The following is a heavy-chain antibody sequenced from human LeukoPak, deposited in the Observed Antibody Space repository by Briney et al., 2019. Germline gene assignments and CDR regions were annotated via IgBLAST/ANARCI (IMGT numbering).Heavy chain of an antibody. J-gene: IGHJ4*02. D-gene: IGHD3-22*01. CDR2: IYSGGST. CDR3: AREGEDYYDSSGYYFDY. V-gene: IGHV3-53*01. Sequence: GRSMTLSSPPSAFSVSSNYMSWVSQAPGKGLEWVSVIYSGGSTYYADAVKGRFTISRDNSKNTLYLQMNSLRAEDTAVYYCAREGEDYYDSSGYYFDYWGQGTLVTVSS. CDR1: AFSVSSNY.